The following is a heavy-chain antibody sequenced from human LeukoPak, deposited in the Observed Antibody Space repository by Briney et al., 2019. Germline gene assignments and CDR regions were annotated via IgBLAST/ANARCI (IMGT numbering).Heavy chain of an antibody. D-gene: IGHD6-13*01. CDR3: AKDRQQLSQILDY. CDR1: GFTFSSSG. Sequence: GGSLRLSCAASGFTFSSSGMHWVRQAPGKGLEWVTFIRYDGSYKYYADSVKGRFTISRDNSKNTLYLQMNSLRAEDTAIYYCAKDRQQLSQILDYWGQGTLVTVSS. V-gene: IGHV3-30*02. J-gene: IGHJ4*02. CDR2: IRYDGSYK.